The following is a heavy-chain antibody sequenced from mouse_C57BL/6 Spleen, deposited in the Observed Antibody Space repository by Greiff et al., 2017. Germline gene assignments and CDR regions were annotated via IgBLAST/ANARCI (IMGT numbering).Heavy chain of an antibody. CDR1: GYTITDYE. J-gene: IGHJ4*01. CDR3: TRRTLWDYYAMDY. D-gene: IGHD6-1*01. CDR2: LDPETGGT. Sequence: VQLQQSGAELVRPGASVTLSCKASGYTITDYEMHWVKQTPVHGLEWIGALDPETGGTAYNQKFKGKAILTADKSSSTAYMALRSLTSEDAAVYYCTRRTLWDYYAMDYGGQGTSVTVSS. V-gene: IGHV1-15*01.